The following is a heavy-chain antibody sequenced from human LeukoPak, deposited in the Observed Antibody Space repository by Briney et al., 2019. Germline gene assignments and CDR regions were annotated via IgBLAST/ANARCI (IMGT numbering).Heavy chain of an antibody. J-gene: IGHJ4*02. CDR3: AKGGKWDVTPFDY. V-gene: IGHV3-23*01. CDR2: ISGGGGST. CDR1: GFTFTSYS. D-gene: IGHD1-26*01. Sequence: GGSLRLSCAASGFTFTSYSMNWVRQAPGKGLEWVSTISGGGGSTYYADSVKGRFTISRDNSKNTLYLQANSLRAEDTAVYYCAKGGKWDVTPFDYWGQGTLVTVSS.